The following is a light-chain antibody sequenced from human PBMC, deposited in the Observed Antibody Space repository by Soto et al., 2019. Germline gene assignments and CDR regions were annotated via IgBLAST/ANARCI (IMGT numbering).Light chain of an antibody. V-gene: IGLV7-46*01. CDR3: LLSYTGARV. Sequence: QAVVTQAPSLTLSPGGTVTLTCASSTGAVTSGHYPYWFQQKPGQAPKTLIYDTNNRYSWTPARFSGSLLGGKAALTLSGAQPEDEADYYCLLSYTGARVFGTGTKGTVL. J-gene: IGLJ1*01. CDR1: TGAVTSGHY. CDR2: DTN.